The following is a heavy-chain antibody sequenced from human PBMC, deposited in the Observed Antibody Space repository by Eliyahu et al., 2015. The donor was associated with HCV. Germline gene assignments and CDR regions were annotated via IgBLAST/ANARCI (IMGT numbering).Heavy chain of an antibody. CDR1: GASITSYF. D-gene: IGHD6-13*01. CDR3: ARQTTGAGQWSWVS. V-gene: IGHV4-39*01. CDR2: VHYTGTT. Sequence: QVQLQESGPGLVKPSETLFLTCAVSGASITSYFWAWIRQPPGKGLEWIGXVHYTGTTFYNPSLKSRVTIFVDKSKNQFSLKVDSVTATDTALYYCARQTTGAGQWSWVSWGQGTLVTVSS. J-gene: IGHJ5*02.